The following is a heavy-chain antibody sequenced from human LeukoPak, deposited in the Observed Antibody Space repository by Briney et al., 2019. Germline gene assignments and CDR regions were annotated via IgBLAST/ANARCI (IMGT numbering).Heavy chain of an antibody. CDR2: ISSSGSTI. J-gene: IGHJ4*02. Sequence: GGSLRLSCAASGFTFSSYELNWVRQAPGKGLEWVSYISSSGSTIYYADSVKDRFTISRDNSKNTLYLQMNSLRAEDTAVYYCARALGGSGYSVDYWGQGTLVTVSS. V-gene: IGHV3-48*03. D-gene: IGHD3-22*01. CDR1: GFTFSSYE. CDR3: ARALGGSGYSVDY.